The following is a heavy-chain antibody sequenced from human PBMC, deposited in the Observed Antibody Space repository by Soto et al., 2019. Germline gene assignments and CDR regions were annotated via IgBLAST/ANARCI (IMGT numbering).Heavy chain of an antibody. CDR2: ISAHHGNT. CDR1: GYTFTSYG. J-gene: IGHJ4*02. Sequence: QVQLVQSGAEVKKPGASVKVSYKASGYTFTSYGISWVRQAPGQGLEWMGWISAHHGNTKYEQKLQGRVTMTTDTPTSTAYMELRSLRSDDTAVYYCARDLGGFPDYWGQGTLVTVSS. D-gene: IGHD5-12*01. V-gene: IGHV1-18*01. CDR3: ARDLGGFPDY.